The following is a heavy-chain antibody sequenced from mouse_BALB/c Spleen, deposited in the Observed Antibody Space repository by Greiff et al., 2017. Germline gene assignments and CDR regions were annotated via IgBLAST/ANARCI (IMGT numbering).Heavy chain of an antibody. CDR2: ISSGSSTI. CDR1: GFTFSSFG. D-gene: IGHD2-1*01. V-gene: IGHV5-17*02. CDR3: ARGGNLYAMDY. Sequence: DVHLVESGGGLVQPGGSRKLSCAASGFTFSSFGMHWVRQAPEKGLEWVAYISSGSSTIYYADTVKGRFTISRDNPKNTLFLQMTSLRSEDTAMYYCARGGNLYAMDYWGQGTSVTVSS. J-gene: IGHJ4*01.